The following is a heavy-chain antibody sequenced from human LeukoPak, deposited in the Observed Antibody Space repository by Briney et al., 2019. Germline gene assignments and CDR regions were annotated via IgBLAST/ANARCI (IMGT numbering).Heavy chain of an antibody. CDR3: ARSPSSSWLRRWGAFDI. CDR1: GVSISSYY. CDR2: IYTSGST. Sequence: SETLSLTCTVSGVSISSYYWSWIRQPAGKGLEWIGRIYTSGSTNYNPSLKSRVTMSVDTSKNQFSLKLSSVTAADTAVYYCARSPSSSWLRRWGAFDIWGQGTMVTVSS. D-gene: IGHD6-13*01. V-gene: IGHV4-4*07. J-gene: IGHJ3*02.